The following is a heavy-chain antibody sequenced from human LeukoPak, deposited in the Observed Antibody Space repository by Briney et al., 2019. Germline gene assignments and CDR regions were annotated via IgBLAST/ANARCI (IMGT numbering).Heavy chain of an antibody. J-gene: IGHJ4*02. Sequence: KTSETLSLTCTVSGGSISSSSYYWGWIRQPPGKGLEWIGSIYYSGSTYYNPSLKSRVTISVDTSKNQFSLKLSSVTAADTAVYYCACVGATLNYFDYWGQGTLVTVSS. V-gene: IGHV4-39*01. CDR3: ACVGATLNYFDY. CDR2: IYYSGST. D-gene: IGHD1-26*01. CDR1: GGSISSSSYY.